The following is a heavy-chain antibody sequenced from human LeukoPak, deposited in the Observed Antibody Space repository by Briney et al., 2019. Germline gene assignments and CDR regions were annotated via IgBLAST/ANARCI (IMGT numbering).Heavy chain of an antibody. CDR2: IYSGGST. CDR1: GFTVSSNY. J-gene: IGHJ4*02. V-gene: IGHV3-66*04. Sequence: GGSLRLSCAASGFTVSSNYMSWVRQAPGKGLEWVSVIYSGGSTYYADSVKGRFTISRDNSKNTLYLQMNSLRAEDTAVYYCARLTTVTANVFDYWGQGTLVTVSS. CDR3: ARLTTVTANVFDY. D-gene: IGHD4-17*01.